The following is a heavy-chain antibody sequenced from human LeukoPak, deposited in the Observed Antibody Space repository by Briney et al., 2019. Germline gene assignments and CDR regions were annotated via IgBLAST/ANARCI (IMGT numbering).Heavy chain of an antibody. V-gene: IGHV3-23*01. CDR2: INGGDNGDNT. Sequence: GGSLRLSCAASGFTFNNYAMAWVRQAPGKGLQWVSTINGGDNGDNTYYADSVKGRFTVSRDNSKNTVYLQMNSLRVEDTAVYYCARDGIQLPDTLDYWGLGTLVTVSS. J-gene: IGHJ4*02. D-gene: IGHD1-1*01. CDR1: GFTFNNYA. CDR3: ARDGIQLPDTLDY.